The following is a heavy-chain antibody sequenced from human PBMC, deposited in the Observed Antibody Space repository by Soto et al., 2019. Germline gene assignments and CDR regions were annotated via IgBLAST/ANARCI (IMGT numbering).Heavy chain of an antibody. J-gene: IGHJ5*02. CDR1: GGSISSYY. Sequence: SETLSLTCTVSGGSISSYYWGWIRQPPGKGLEWIGYIYYSGSTNYNPSLKSRVTISVDTSKNQFSLKLSSVTAADTAVYYCARDRVVEARPGWFDPWGQGTLVTVSS. V-gene: IGHV4-59*01. D-gene: IGHD6-6*01. CDR2: IYYSGST. CDR3: ARDRVVEARPGWFDP.